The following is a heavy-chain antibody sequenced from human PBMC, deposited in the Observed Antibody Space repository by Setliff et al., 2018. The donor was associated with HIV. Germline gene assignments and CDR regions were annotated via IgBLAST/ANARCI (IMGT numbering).Heavy chain of an antibody. Sequence: GGSLRLSCAASGFAFSTYAMSWVRQAPGKGLEWVSIVSGSAFSTYYADSVKGRFTISRDNSKNTLYLQMDSLRAEDTAVYYCAKSYGSGSYGRLFDYWGQGTLVTVSS. CDR3: AKSYGSGSYGRLFDY. CDR2: VSGSAFST. D-gene: IGHD3-10*01. V-gene: IGHV3-23*01. CDR1: GFAFSTYA. J-gene: IGHJ4*02.